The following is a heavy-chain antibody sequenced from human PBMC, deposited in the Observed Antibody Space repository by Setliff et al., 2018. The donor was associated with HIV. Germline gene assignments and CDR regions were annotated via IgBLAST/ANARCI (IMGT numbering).Heavy chain of an antibody. CDR2: ISYTGIT. J-gene: IGHJ4*02. CDR1: GGSISRGSYS. V-gene: IGHV4-39*01. Sequence: PSETLSLTCTVSGGSISRGSYSWGWIRQPPGEGLEWIGSISYTGITNYNPSLKSRVTISVDTSQNQFSLKLTSVTAADTAVYCCARLRQWLAFFDSWGQGTLVTVSS. CDR3: ARLRQWLAFFDS. D-gene: IGHD6-19*01.